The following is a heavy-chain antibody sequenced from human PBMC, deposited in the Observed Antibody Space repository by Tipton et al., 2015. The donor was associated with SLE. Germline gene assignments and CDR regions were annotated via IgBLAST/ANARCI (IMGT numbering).Heavy chain of an antibody. Sequence: TLSLTCTVSGGSISTYYWSWIRQPPKQGLEWIGYIYYSGSTNYNPSLKSRVTISVDTSKNQFSLKLSSVTAADTAVYYCARSPRGGGYYPYYFDYWGQGTLVTVSS. CDR2: IYYSGST. D-gene: IGHD3-3*01. CDR1: GGSISTYY. V-gene: IGHV4-59*01. CDR3: ARSPRGGGYYPYYFDY. J-gene: IGHJ4*02.